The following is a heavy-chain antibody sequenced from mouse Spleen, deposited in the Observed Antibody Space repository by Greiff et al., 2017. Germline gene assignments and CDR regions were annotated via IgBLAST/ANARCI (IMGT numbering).Heavy chain of an antibody. CDR3: ARPLYRYWYFDV. V-gene: IGHV5-9-3*01. CDR2: ISSGGGNT. D-gene: IGHD1-3*01. CDR1: GFTFSSYA. Sequence: EVHLVESGGGLVKLGGSLKLSCAASGFTFSSYAMSWVRQTPEKRLEWVATISSGGGNTYYPDSVKGRFTISRDNAKNTLYLQMSSLKSEDTAMYYCARPLYRYWYFDVWGAGTTVTVSS. J-gene: IGHJ1*01.